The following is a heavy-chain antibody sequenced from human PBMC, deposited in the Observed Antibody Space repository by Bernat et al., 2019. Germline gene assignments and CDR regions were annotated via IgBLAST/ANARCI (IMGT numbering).Heavy chain of an antibody. D-gene: IGHD6-19*01. V-gene: IGHV3-15*01. CDR3: TTDPGIAVLDY. Sequence: EVQLVESGGGLVKPGGSLRLSCAASGFTFSNAWMSWVRQAPGKGLEWVGRIKSKTDGGTTDYAATVKGRFTISRDDSKNTLYLQMNSLKTEDTAVYYCTTDPGIAVLDYWGQGTLVTVSS. CDR2: IKSKTDGGTT. J-gene: IGHJ4*02. CDR1: GFTFSNAW.